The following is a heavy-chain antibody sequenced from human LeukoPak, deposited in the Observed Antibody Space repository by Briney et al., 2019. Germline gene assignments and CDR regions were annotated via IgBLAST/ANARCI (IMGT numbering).Heavy chain of an antibody. V-gene: IGHV3-30*04. J-gene: IGHJ4*02. CDR1: GFTFSSYA. CDR3: AKEIGAIGRPAVDY. Sequence: PGGSLRLSCAASGFTFSSYAMHWVRQAPGKGLEWVAVISYDGSNKYYADSVKGRFTISRDNSKNTLYLHMSSLGAADTAIYYCAKEIGAIGRPAVDYWGQGTLVTVSS. D-gene: IGHD6-6*01. CDR2: ISYDGSNK.